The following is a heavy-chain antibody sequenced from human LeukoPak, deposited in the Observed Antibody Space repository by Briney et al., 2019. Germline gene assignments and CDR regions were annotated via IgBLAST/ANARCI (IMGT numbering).Heavy chain of an antibody. Sequence: PSETLSLICTVSGDSINTYYWSWVRQSPGKGLEWIAYIHYSGTTKYNPSLKSRVTISIDTSKNQVSLKLNSVTAADTAVYYCAKEESGSVHMDVWGQGTTVTVSS. CDR2: IHYSGTT. CDR3: AKEESGSVHMDV. CDR1: GDSINTYY. D-gene: IGHD3-10*01. J-gene: IGHJ6*02. V-gene: IGHV4-59*01.